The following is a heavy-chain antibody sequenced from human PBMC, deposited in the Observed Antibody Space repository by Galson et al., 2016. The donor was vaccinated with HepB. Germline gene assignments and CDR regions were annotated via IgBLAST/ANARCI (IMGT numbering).Heavy chain of an antibody. CDR1: GFTFSIYA. CDR3: TKDRGSGVGGIIIYYES. V-gene: IGHV3-23*01. D-gene: IGHD3-16*02. Sequence: SLRLSCAASGFTFSIYAMSWVRQAPGKGLEWVSAISGRGDQPYYADSVKGRFTISRDTDTLYLQMNSLRHEDTATYYCTKDRGSGVGGIIIYYESWGQGTLVTVSS. CDR2: ISGRGDQP. J-gene: IGHJ4*02.